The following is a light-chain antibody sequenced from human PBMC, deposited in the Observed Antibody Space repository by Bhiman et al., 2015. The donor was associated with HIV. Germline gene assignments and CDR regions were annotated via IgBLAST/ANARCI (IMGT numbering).Light chain of an antibody. CDR1: SSDVGGYNY. J-gene: IGLJ1*01. V-gene: IGLV2-14*03. CDR2: DVS. Sequence: QSALTQPASVSGSPGQSITISCTGTSSDVGGYNYVSWCQQHPGKAPKLMIYDVSNRPSGVSNRFSGPKSGNTASLTISGLQTEDEADYYCSSYTSSSTYVFGSGTKVTVL. CDR3: SSYTSSSTYV.